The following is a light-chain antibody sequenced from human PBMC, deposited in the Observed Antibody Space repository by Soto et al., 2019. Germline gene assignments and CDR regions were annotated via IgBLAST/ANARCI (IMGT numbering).Light chain of an antibody. Sequence: SYELPQPPSGSVSPAQTASLTCSGDKLGDKYACWYQQKPGQSPVLVIYQDSKRPSGIPERFSGANSGNTATLTISGTQAMDEADYYCQAWDSSVYVFGTGTKLTVL. V-gene: IGLV3-1*01. J-gene: IGLJ1*01. CDR3: QAWDSSVYV. CDR2: QDS. CDR1: KLGDKY.